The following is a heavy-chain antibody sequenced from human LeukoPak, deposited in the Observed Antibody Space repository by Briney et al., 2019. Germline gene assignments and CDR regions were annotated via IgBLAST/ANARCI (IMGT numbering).Heavy chain of an antibody. Sequence: GGSLSLPCAASGFTFSSYAIHWVRQAPGKGLEWVAVISYDGSNKYYADSVKGRITISRDNSKNTLYLQMNSLRAEDTAVYYCAREPHISCFDYWARGTLDTVSS. J-gene: IGHJ4*02. CDR1: GFTFSSYA. V-gene: IGHV3-30*04. CDR3: AREPHISCFDY. CDR2: ISYDGSNK. D-gene: IGHD2-2*01.